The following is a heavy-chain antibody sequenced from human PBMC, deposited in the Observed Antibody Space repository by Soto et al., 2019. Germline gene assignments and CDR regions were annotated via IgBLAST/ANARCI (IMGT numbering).Heavy chain of an antibody. J-gene: IGHJ4*02. Sequence: EVQLLESGGGLVQPGGSLRLSCAASGFTFSSYAMSWVRQAPGTGLEGVSAISGSGGSTYYADSVKGRFTISRDNSKNTLYLQMNSLRAEDTAVYYCAKYDFWSGPTTGIGYWGQGTLVTVSS. CDR3: AKYDFWSGPTTGIGY. CDR1: GFTFSSYA. V-gene: IGHV3-23*01. CDR2: ISGSGGST. D-gene: IGHD3-3*01.